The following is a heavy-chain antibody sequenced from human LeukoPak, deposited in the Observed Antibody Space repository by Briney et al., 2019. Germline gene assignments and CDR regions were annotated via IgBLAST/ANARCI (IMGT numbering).Heavy chain of an antibody. CDR1: GFTFNSYS. D-gene: IGHD6-19*01. Sequence: GGSLRLSCAASGFTFNSYSMNWVRQAPGKGLEWVSFISSSSSYIYYSDSVKGRFTVSRDNSKNTLYLQMNSLRAEDTAVYFCAKDVVGQQWPENYWGQGTLVTVSS. CDR2: ISSSSSYI. CDR3: AKDVVGQQWPENY. J-gene: IGHJ4*02. V-gene: IGHV3-21*01.